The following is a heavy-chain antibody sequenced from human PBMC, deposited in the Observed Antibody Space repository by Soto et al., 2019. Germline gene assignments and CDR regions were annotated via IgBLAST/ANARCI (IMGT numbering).Heavy chain of an antibody. J-gene: IGHJ6*02. Sequence: QLQLQESGPGLVKPSETLSLTCTVSGGSISSSSYYWGWIRQPPGKGLEWIGSIYYSGSTYYNPSLTSLVTVSVDRSKNQYPLKLSSVTAAVAAVYYCAGPKSDSGYVFYYYYGMDVWAKGPRSPSP. CDR2: IYYSGST. V-gene: IGHV4-39*01. D-gene: IGHD5-12*01. CDR3: AGPKSDSGYVFYYYYGMDV. CDR1: GGSISSSSYY.